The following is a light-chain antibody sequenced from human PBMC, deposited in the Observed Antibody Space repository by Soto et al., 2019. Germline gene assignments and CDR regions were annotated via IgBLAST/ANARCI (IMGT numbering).Light chain of an antibody. CDR2: AAS. Sequence: DIQMTQSPSSLSASVGDRVTITCRASQSIGSYLNWYQQAPGRAPKFLISAASSLQSGVPSRFSGSGYGTDLSLTSSSLQPEDFATYLCQQSYYTEFIFGGGTKV. CDR1: QSIGSY. J-gene: IGKJ4*01. V-gene: IGKV1-39*01. CDR3: QQSYYTEFI.